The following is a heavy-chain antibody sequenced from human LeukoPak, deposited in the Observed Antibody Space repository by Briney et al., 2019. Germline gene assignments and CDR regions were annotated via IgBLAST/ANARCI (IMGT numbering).Heavy chain of an antibody. V-gene: IGHV3-23*01. Sequence: PGGSLRLSCAASGFTFSHYAMTWVRQDPGKGPEWVSAIYGGGGITFYADSVRGRFTISRDDSRDTLYLQMNRLRADDTAVYYCAKTRGPTATHPDYWGQGTLVTVSS. J-gene: IGHJ4*02. CDR3: AKTRGPTATHPDY. CDR1: GFTFSHYA. CDR2: IYGGGGIT.